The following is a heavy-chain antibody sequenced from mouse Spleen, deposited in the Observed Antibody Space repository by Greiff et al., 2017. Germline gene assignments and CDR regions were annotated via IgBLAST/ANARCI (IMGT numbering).Heavy chain of an antibody. J-gene: IGHJ2*01. Sequence: EVKLVESGGGLVKPGGSLKLSCAASGFTFSDYGMHWVRQAPEKGLEWVAYISSGSSTIYYADTVKGRFTISRDNAKNTLFLQMTSLRSEDTAMYYCARSPRAYYFGYWGQGTTRPVSS. CDR2: ISSGSSTI. V-gene: IGHV5-17*01. D-gene: IGHD3-1*01. CDR3: ARSPRAYYFGY. CDR1: GFTFSDYG.